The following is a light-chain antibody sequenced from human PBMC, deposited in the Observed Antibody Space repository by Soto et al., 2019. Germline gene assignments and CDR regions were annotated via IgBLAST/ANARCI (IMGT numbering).Light chain of an antibody. CDR1: SSDIGVYNY. V-gene: IGLV2-14*01. J-gene: IGLJ3*02. CDR3: TSFTTTSTWV. Sequence: QSALTQPASVSGSPGQSITISCTGTSSDIGVYNYVSWFQHHPGKAPKLMIYEVNNRPSGVSDRFSGSKSGNTASLTISGLQAEDEADYYCTSFTTTSTWVFGGGTQLTVL. CDR2: EVN.